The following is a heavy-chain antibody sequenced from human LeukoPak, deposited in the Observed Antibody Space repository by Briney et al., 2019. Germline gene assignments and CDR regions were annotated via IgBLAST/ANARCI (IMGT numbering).Heavy chain of an antibody. V-gene: IGHV4-31*03. D-gene: IGHD6-13*01. CDR3: ASGIAACPVDP. J-gene: IGHJ4*02. CDR2: IYYSGST. CDR1: GGSISSGGYS. Sequence: SQTLSLTCTVSGGSISSGGYSWSWIPQHPGKGLEWIGYIYYSGSTYSNPSLKSRVTISIDTSKNQFSLKLSSVTAADTAEYYCASGIAACPVDPWGQGTLVTVSS.